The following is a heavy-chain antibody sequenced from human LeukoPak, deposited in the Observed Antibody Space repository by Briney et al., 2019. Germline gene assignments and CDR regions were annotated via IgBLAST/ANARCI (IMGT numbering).Heavy chain of an antibody. D-gene: IGHD3-22*01. Sequence: GGSLRLSCAASGFTFRSYTMNWVRQAPGKGLEWVSSISGSSSYIYYADSVKGRFTISRDNAKNSLYLQMNSLRAEDTAVYYCARDRLIDYYDSSGSDYWGQGTLVTVSS. J-gene: IGHJ4*02. CDR1: GFTFRSYT. CDR2: ISGSSSYI. CDR3: ARDRLIDYYDSSGSDY. V-gene: IGHV3-21*01.